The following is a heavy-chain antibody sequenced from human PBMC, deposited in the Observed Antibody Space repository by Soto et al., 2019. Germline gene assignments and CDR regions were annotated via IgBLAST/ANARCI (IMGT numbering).Heavy chain of an antibody. Sequence: PGGSLRLSCAASGFTFSGYGMHWVRQAPGKGLEWVAVISYDGSNKYYADSVKGRFTISRDNAKNTLYLQMNSLRADDTAVYYCARVPYCSGGSCYSWFDPWGQGTLVTVSS. CDR2: ISYDGSNK. D-gene: IGHD2-15*01. V-gene: IGHV3-30*03. J-gene: IGHJ5*02. CDR3: ARVPYCSGGSCYSWFDP. CDR1: GFTFSGYG.